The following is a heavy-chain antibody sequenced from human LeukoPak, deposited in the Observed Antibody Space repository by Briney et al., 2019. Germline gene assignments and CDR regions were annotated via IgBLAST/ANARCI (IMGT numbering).Heavy chain of an antibody. Sequence: SETLSLTCVVSGFSISTSYFWGWIRQSPGKGLEWIGCVSHTGTTYYNPSLKSRVTISIDMSKNHFSLNVTSVTATDTAVYYCARVSGVLMMCAPRLLPDLWGQGTRVTVSS. CDR3: ARVSGVLMMCAPRLLPDL. V-gene: IGHV4-38-2*01. CDR2: VSHTGTT. CDR1: GFSISTSYF. J-gene: IGHJ5*02. D-gene: IGHD2-8*01.